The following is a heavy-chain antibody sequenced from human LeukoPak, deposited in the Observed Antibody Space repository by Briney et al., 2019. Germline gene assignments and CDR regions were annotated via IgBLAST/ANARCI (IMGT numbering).Heavy chain of an antibody. V-gene: IGHV3-30-3*01. J-gene: IGHJ4*02. Sequence: PGRSLRLSCSASGFTFSSYAMHWVRQAPGRGLEWVAVISYDGSNKYYADSVKGRFTISRDNSKNTLYLQMNSLRAEDTAVYYCAREGVVGIFDYWGQGTLVTVSS. CDR1: GFTFSSYA. D-gene: IGHD1-26*01. CDR3: AREGVVGIFDY. CDR2: ISYDGSNK.